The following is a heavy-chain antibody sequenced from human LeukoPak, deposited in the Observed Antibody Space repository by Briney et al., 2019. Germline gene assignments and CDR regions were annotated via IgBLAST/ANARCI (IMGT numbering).Heavy chain of an antibody. V-gene: IGHV3-30*18. J-gene: IGHJ4*02. D-gene: IGHD3-3*01. CDR1: IFVFSEYY. CDR2: ITNDGSRQ. Sequence: GGSLRLSCETSIFVFSEYYMHWVRLAPGKGLEWLAVITNDGSRQYYADSVKGRFTVSRDNSKNTLYLQMNSLRAEDTAVYYCAKDIGRVSDFWSGFDYWGQGTLVTVSS. CDR3: AKDIGRVSDFWSGFDY.